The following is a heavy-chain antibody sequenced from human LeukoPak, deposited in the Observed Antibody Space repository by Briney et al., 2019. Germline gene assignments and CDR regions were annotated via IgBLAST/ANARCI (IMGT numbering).Heavy chain of an antibody. CDR3: ARWVNYGSGSYYLDY. V-gene: IGHV4-34*01. CDR1: GGSFSDYY. CDR2: INHSGST. Sequence: SETLSLTCAVYGGSFSDYYWSWIRQPPGKGLEWIGEINHSGSTNYNPSLKSRVTISVDTSKNQFSLKLSSVTAADTAVYYCARWVNYGSGSYYLDYWGQGTLVTVSS. J-gene: IGHJ4*02. D-gene: IGHD3-10*01.